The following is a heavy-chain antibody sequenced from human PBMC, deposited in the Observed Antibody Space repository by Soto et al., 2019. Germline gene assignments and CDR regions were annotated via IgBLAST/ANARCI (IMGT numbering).Heavy chain of an antibody. D-gene: IGHD3-22*01. CDR2: ISSSTSYI. V-gene: IGHV3-21*01. Sequence: PGGSLRLSCAASVFTFSSYSMNLVRQAPGKGLEWVSSISSSTSYIYYADSVKGRFTISGYNAKNSLYLQMNSLRAEDTAVYYCARTIRGPLTYYYDSSGYYPDALDIWGQGTMVTVSS. CDR1: VFTFSSYS. CDR3: ARTIRGPLTYYYDSSGYYPDALDI. J-gene: IGHJ3*02.